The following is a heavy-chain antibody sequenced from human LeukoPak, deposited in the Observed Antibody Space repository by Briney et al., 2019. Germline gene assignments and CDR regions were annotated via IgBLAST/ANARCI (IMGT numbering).Heavy chain of an antibody. V-gene: IGHV3-48*04. Sequence: RGSLRLSCAASGFTFSGFNMNWVRQAPGKGLEWVSYITTRGDTTYYADSVKGRFTISRDNAKNSLYLQMNSLRAEDTAVYYCGRAGTFWFGESRIHYWGQGTLVTVSS. CDR3: GRAGTFWFGESRIHY. D-gene: IGHD3-10*01. CDR1: GFTFSGFN. J-gene: IGHJ4*02. CDR2: ITTRGDTT.